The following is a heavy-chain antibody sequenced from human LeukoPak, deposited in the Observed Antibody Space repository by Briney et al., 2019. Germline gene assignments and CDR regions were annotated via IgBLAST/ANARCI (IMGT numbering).Heavy chain of an antibody. CDR2: IYYSRST. Sequence: SETLSLTCTVSGGSISSYYWSWIRQPPGKGLEWIGYIYYSRSTNYNPSLKSRVTISVDTSKNQFSLKLSSVTAADTAVYYCARARSVVVGWYYFDYWGQGTLVTVSS. CDR3: ARARSVVVGWYYFDY. J-gene: IGHJ4*02. D-gene: IGHD2-15*01. CDR1: GGSISSYY. V-gene: IGHV4-59*01.